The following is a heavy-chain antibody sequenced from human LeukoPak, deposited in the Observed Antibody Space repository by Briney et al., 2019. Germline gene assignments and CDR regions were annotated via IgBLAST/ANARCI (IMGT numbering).Heavy chain of an antibody. CDR1: GYSISSGYY. D-gene: IGHD1-1*01. CDR2: IYHSGST. Sequence: SETLSLTCAVSGYSISSGYYWGWIRQPPGKGLEWIGSIYHSGSTYYNPSLKSRVTISVATSKNQFSLKLSSVTAADTAMYYCATWEPGYSFDYWGQGTLVTVSS. CDR3: ATWEPGYSFDY. J-gene: IGHJ4*02. V-gene: IGHV4-38-2*01.